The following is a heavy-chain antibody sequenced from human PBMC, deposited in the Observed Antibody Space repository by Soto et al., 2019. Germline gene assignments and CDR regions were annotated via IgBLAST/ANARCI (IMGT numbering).Heavy chain of an antibody. CDR3: AAIRLGMDV. CDR2: SRDKGEAYST. CDR1: GFTFSDHQ. V-gene: IGHV3-72*01. Sequence: EVQLVESGGGLVQPGGSLRLSCAVSGFTFSDHQMDWVRQAPGKGLEWVGRSRDKGEAYSTVYAASVEGRFTISRDDSRNSLYLQINSLKTEDTAVYYCAAIRLGMDVWGKGTTVTVSS. J-gene: IGHJ6*04.